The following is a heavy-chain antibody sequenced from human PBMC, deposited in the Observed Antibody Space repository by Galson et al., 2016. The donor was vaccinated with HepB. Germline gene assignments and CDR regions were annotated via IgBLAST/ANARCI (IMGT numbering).Heavy chain of an antibody. J-gene: IGHJ4*02. CDR1: GSTFSGYA. D-gene: IGHD1-14*01. CDR3: ARDRPGVYPFDF. CDR2: IGGTAGGA. Sequence: LRLSCAASGSTFSGYAMSWVRQAPGKGLEWVSVIGGTAGGAHYADSVKGRFTTSRDDSKSTLHLQMNSLRADDTAIYYCARDRPGVYPFDFWGQGTLVTVSP. V-gene: IGHV3-23*01.